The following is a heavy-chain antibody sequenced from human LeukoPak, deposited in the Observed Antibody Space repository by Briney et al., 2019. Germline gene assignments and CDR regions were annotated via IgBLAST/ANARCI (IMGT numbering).Heavy chain of an antibody. J-gene: IGHJ3*02. V-gene: IGHV3-66*01. CDR2: IYSGGST. Sequence: PGGSLRLSCAASGFTVSSNYMSWVRQAPGKGLEWVSVIYSGGSTYYADPVKGRFTISRDNSKNTLYLQMNSLRAEDTAVYYSARRLLLATFDIWGQGTMVTVSS. D-gene: IGHD3-10*01. CDR1: GFTVSSNY. CDR3: ARRLLLATFDI.